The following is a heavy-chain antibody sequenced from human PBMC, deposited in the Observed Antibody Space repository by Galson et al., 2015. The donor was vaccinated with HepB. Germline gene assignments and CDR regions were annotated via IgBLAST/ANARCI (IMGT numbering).Heavy chain of an antibody. V-gene: IGHV3-30-3*01. CDR3: ARELGDYYDSSGYREFFDC. J-gene: IGHJ4*02. D-gene: IGHD3-22*01. Sequence: SLRLSCAASGFTFSSYAIHWVRQAPGKGLEWVAVISYDGSIKYYADSVKGRFTISRDNSKNTLYLQMNSLRAGDTAVYYCARELGDYYDSSGYREFFDCWGQGTLVTVSS. CDR2: ISYDGSIK. CDR1: GFTFSSYA.